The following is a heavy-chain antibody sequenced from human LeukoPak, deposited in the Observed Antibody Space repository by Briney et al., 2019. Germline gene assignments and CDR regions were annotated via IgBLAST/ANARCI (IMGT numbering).Heavy chain of an antibody. CDR1: GFTFSSYA. J-gene: IGHJ4*02. V-gene: IGHV3-23*01. CDR2: ISGSGGST. Sequence: GGSLRLSCAASGFTFSSYAMSWVRQAPGEGLEWVSAISGSGGSTYYADSVKGRFTISRDNSKNTLYLQMNSLRAEDTAVYYCAKAERVKLLWFGELSDYFDYWGQGTLVTVSS. CDR3: AKAERVKLLWFGELSDYFDY. D-gene: IGHD3-10*01.